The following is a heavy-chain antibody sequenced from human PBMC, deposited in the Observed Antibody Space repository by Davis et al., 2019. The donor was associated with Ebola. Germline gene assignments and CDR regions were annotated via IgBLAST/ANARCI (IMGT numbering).Heavy chain of an antibody. Sequence: GESLKISCAASGFTFSSYAMSWVRQAPGKGLEWVSAISGSDGSTYYADSVKGRFTISRDNSKNTLYLQMNSLRAEDTAVYYCAKDALYSSGWFLDYWGQGTLVTVSS. CDR2: ISGSDGST. CDR3: AKDALYSSGWFLDY. D-gene: IGHD6-19*01. V-gene: IGHV3-23*01. CDR1: GFTFSSYA. J-gene: IGHJ4*02.